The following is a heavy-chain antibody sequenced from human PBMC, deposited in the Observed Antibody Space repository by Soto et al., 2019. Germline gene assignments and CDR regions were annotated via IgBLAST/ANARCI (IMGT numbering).Heavy chain of an antibody. J-gene: IGHJ4*02. V-gene: IGHV1-18*04. CDR3: AIDPFYYDRRGGWGLDY. CDR1: GYTFTSYG. D-gene: IGHD3-22*01. CDR2: ISAYNSNK. Sequence: QVHLVQSGAEVKKPGASVKVSCKASGYTFTSYGLSWVRQTPGHGLEWMGWISAYNSNKNYAQNLQARVTMTTYTSPSTADMEQRSLRSDDTAVYYFAIDPFYYDRRGGWGLDYWGQGTLFTVSS.